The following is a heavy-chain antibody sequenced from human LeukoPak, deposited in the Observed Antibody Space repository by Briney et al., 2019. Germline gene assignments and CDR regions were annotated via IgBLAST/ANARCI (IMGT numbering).Heavy chain of an antibody. CDR3: ARESRYCSGGSCWVFDY. CDR2: ISSSGSTI. CDR1: GFTFSSYE. V-gene: IGHV3-48*03. Sequence: GGSLSLSCAASGFTFSSYEMNWVRQAPGKGLEWVSYISSSGSTIYYADSVKGRFTISRDNAKNSLYLQMNSLRAEDTAVYYCARESRYCSGGSCWVFDYWGQGTLVTVSS. D-gene: IGHD2-15*01. J-gene: IGHJ4*02.